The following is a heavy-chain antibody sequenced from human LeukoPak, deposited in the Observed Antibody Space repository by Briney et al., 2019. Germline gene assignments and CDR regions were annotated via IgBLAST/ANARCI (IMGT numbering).Heavy chain of an antibody. CDR2: ISSSGSTI. V-gene: IGHV3-11*01. D-gene: IGHD3-22*01. CDR3: ARDHVVVVHDAFDI. J-gene: IGHJ3*02. CDR1: GFTFSDYY. Sequence: KPGGSLRLSCAASGFTFSDYYMSWIRQAPGKGLEWVSYISSSGSTIYYADSVKGRFTISRDNAKNSLYLLMNSLRAEDTAVYYCARDHVVVVHDAFDIWGQGTMVTVSS.